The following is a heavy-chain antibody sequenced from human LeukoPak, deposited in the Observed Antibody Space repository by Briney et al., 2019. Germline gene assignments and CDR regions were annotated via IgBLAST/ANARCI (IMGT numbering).Heavy chain of an antibody. D-gene: IGHD3-10*01. Sequence: SETLSLTCTVSGGSISSSSYYWGWIRQPPGKGLEWIGSIYYSGSTYYNPSLKSRVTISVDTSKNQFSLKLSSVTAADTAVYCCARERVTMVRGVPNTNWFDPWGQGTLVTVSS. CDR2: IYYSGST. CDR1: GGSISSSSYY. V-gene: IGHV4-39*02. J-gene: IGHJ5*02. CDR3: ARERVTMVRGVPNTNWFDP.